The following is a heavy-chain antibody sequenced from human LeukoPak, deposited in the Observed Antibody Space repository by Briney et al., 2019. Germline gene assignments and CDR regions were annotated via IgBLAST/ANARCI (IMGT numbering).Heavy chain of an antibody. CDR2: FYTSGST. J-gene: IGHJ1*01. Sequence: SETLSLTCTVSGGSISSGSYYWSWIRQPAGKGLGWIGRFYTSGSTDYNPSLKSRVTISVDTSKKQFSLKLSSVTAADTAVYYCANLPEGDGYKRRYFQHWGQGTLVTVSS. V-gene: IGHV4-61*02. CDR1: GGSISSGSYY. CDR3: ANLPEGDGYKRRYFQH. D-gene: IGHD5-24*01.